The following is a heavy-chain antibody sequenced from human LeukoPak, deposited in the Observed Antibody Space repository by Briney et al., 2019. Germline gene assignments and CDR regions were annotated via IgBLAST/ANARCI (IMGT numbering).Heavy chain of an antibody. V-gene: IGHV4-59*08. CDR1: GVSITSNY. CDR3: ARGTVTPSYFDY. D-gene: IGHD4-11*01. CDR2: VHHSGGT. Sequence: PSETLSLTCTVSGVSITSNYWSWIRQSPGKGLEWIVYGYVHHSGGTNCNSSLTSRVTISLDSSNNLFSLKLTSVTAADTAVYYCARGTVTPSYFDYWGQGTLVTVSS. J-gene: IGHJ4*02.